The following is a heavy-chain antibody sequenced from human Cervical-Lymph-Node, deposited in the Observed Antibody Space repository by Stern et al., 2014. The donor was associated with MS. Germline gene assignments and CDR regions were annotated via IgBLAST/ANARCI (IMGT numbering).Heavy chain of an antibody. V-gene: IGHV1-46*01. Sequence: VQLVESGTEVKKSGASVRVSCKASGYTFSIYCIHWVRQAPGQGLECLGLINTATGGTTYAQKFQDRVTMTNDSSTSTLYLEMSSLISEDTAVYFCARQNMVRGVTELDFWGQGTLVTVSS. CDR3: ARQNMVRGVTELDF. D-gene: IGHD3-10*01. CDR1: GYTFSIYC. CDR2: INTATGGT. J-gene: IGHJ4*02.